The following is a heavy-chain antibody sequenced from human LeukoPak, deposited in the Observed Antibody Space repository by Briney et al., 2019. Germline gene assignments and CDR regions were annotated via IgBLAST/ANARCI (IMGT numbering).Heavy chain of an antibody. CDR3: ARHRYDFCSGVNWFDP. J-gene: IGHJ5*02. V-gene: IGHV4-59*08. CDR2: IYYSGST. CDR1: GGSISSYY. D-gene: IGHD3-3*01. Sequence: SETLSLTCTVSGGSISSYYWSWIRQPPVKVLEWIGYIYYSGSTNYNPSLKSRVTISVDTSKNQFSLKLSSVTAADTAVYYCARHRYDFCSGVNWFDPWGQGTLVTVSS.